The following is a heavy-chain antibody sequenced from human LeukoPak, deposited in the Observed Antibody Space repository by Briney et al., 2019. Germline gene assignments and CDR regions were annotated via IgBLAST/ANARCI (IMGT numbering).Heavy chain of an antibody. J-gene: IGHJ4*02. CDR3: AKGEYYYDSSGYRY. CDR1: GFTFSDYY. D-gene: IGHD3-22*01. V-gene: IGHV3-23*01. Sequence: GGSLRLSCAASGFTFSDYYMSWIRQAPGKGLEWVSAISGSGGSTYYADSVKGRFTISRDNSKNTLYLQMNSLRAEDTAVYYCAKGEYYYDSSGYRYWGQGTLVTVSS. CDR2: ISGSGGST.